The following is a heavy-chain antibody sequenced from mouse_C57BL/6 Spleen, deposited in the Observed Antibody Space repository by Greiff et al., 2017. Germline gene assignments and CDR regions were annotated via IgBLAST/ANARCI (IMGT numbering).Heavy chain of an antibody. J-gene: IGHJ1*03. V-gene: IGHV10-3*01. Sequence: EVQLVESGGGLVQPKGSLKLSCAASGFTFNTYAMHWVRQAPGKGLEWVARIRSKSSNYATYYADSVKDRFTISRDDSQSMLYLQMNNLKTEDTAMYYCVRAYDYDRDWYFDVWGTGTTVTVSS. CDR1: GFTFNTYA. CDR3: VRAYDYDRDWYFDV. CDR2: IRSKSSNYAT. D-gene: IGHD2-4*01.